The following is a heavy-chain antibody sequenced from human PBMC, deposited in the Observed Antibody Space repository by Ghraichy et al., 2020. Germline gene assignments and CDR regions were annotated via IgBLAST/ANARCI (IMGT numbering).Heavy chain of an antibody. CDR1: GFTFFSHA. CDR2: ISGTGVST. V-gene: IGHV3-23*01. J-gene: IGHJ4*02. D-gene: IGHD1-14*01. Sequence: GGSLRLSCAASGFTFFSHAMHWVRQAPGEGLEWVSAISGTGVSTYYADSVKGRFTISRDNSKSTLYLHMNSLRAEDTALYYCANDLGGTLWGQGTLVTVSS. CDR3: ANDLGGTL.